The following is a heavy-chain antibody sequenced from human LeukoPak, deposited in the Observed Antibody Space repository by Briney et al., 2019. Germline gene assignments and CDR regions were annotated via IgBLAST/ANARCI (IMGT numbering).Heavy chain of an antibody. CDR1: GDTFSSSA. CDR3: TRNGRGGASDY. CDR2: IIPIVARA. Sequence: SVKVSCKASGDTFSSSAISWVRQAPGQGLQWMGGIIPIVARANYAQNFQGRVTITADESTNTAYMQLTSLRSEDTAVYYCTRNGRGGASDYWGQGTLVIVSS. V-gene: IGHV1-69*01. D-gene: IGHD3-10*02. J-gene: IGHJ4*02.